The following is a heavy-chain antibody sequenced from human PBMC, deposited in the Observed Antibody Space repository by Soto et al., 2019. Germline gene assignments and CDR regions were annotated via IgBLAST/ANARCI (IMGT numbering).Heavy chain of an antibody. CDR3: TKNSAYALDY. J-gene: IGHJ4*02. CDR1: GGCMTNNNW. V-gene: IGHV4-4*02. D-gene: IGHD5-12*01. CDR2: MHHIGST. Sequence: EPLSLTSDVSGGCMTNNNWWSWVRQPPGEGLEWIGEMHHIGSTNYNPSLKSRVTMSVDTSKNQFFLKLNSVTAADTAVYYCTKNSAYALDYWGQGTLVTVSS.